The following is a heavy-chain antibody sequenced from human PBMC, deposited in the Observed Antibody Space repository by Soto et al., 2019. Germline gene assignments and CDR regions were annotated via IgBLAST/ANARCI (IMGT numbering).Heavy chain of an antibody. V-gene: IGHV4-59*01. CDR3: ARDLWGYCGTDCYPLDV. CDR1: GGSIRSYY. Sequence: SETLSLTCPVSGGSIRSYYWSWIRQAPGKGLEWIGYLYNSGSTVYNPSLKSRVTISVDTSKNQFSLKPNSVTAADTAVYYCARDLWGYCGTDCYPLDVWGQGTTVTVSS. J-gene: IGHJ6*02. D-gene: IGHD2-21*02. CDR2: LYNSGST.